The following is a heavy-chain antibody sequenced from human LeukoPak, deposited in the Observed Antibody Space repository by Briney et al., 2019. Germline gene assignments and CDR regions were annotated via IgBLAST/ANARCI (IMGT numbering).Heavy chain of an antibody. Sequence: PGGSLRLSCAASGGTFSSYAMSWVRQPPGKGLEWVSAISGSGGSTYYADSVKGRFTISRDNSKNTLYLQMNSLRAEDTAVYYCAGSGRGIDYWGQGTLVTVSS. J-gene: IGHJ4*02. V-gene: IGHV3-23*01. CDR1: GGTFSSYA. CDR2: ISGSGGST. CDR3: AGSGRGIDY. D-gene: IGHD3-10*01.